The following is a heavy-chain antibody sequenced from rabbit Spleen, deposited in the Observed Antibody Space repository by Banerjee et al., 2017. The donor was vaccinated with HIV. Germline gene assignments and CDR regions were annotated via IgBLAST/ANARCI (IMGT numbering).Heavy chain of an antibody. Sequence: QSLEESGGDLVKPGASLTLTCTASGFSFSSRYYLCWVRQAPGKGLEWIACINIVTGKSVYASWAKGRFIMSRTSSTTVTLQMTRVTAADTATYFCARDLPGVIGWNFNLWGQGTLVTVS. CDR1: GFSFSSRYY. J-gene: IGHJ4*01. CDR2: INIVTGKS. V-gene: IGHV1S40*01. D-gene: IGHD1-1*01. CDR3: ARDLPGVIGWNFNL.